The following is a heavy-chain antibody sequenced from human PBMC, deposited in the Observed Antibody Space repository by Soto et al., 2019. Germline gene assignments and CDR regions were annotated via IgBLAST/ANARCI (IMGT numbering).Heavy chain of an antibody. CDR3: SRSLDS. Sequence: LRLSCAASGFTFSTYWMDWVRQTPGKGLEWVANINQDGSEKNYVDSVKGRFTIYRDNAKNSLYLQMSSLTAEDSALYYCSRSLDSWGQGTLVTVSS. J-gene: IGHJ4*02. CDR2: INQDGSEK. CDR1: GFTFSTYW. V-gene: IGHV3-7*01.